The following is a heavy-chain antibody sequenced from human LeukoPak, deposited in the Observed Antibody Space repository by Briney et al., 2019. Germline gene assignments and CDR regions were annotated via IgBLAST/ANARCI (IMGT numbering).Heavy chain of an antibody. J-gene: IGHJ4*02. Sequence: AGGSLRLSCAASGFAFSNFAMHWVRQAPCKGLEWVAVVSYEGTIKYYSDSAKGRFTISRDNAKNSLYLQMNSLRAEDTAVYYCAREKWLAFDYWGQGTLVTVSS. D-gene: IGHD6-19*01. CDR2: VSYEGTIK. CDR3: AREKWLAFDY. CDR1: GFAFSNFA. V-gene: IGHV3-30*03.